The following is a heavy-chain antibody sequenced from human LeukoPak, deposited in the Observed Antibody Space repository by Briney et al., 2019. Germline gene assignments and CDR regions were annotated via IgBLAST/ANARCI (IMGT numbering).Heavy chain of an antibody. D-gene: IGHD3-10*01. V-gene: IGHV1-2*02. Sequence: ASVKVSCKASGYTFTCYYMHWVRQAPGQGLEWMGWINPNSGGTNYAQEFQGRVTMTRDTSISTAYMELSRLRSDDTAVYYCARDSEWKGYYYGSGSYYNHFDYWGQGTLVTVSS. CDR2: INPNSGGT. CDR1: GYTFTCYY. J-gene: IGHJ4*02. CDR3: ARDSEWKGYYYGSGSYYNHFDY.